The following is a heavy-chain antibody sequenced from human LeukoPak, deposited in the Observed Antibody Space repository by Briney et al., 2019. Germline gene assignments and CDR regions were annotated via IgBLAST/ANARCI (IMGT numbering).Heavy chain of an antibody. Sequence: PGRSLRLSCAASGFTFSSYAMHWVRQAPGKGLEWVALISYDGSNKYYTDTVKGRFIISIDNSKNTLFLQMNSLRAEDTAVFYCARAPALGYCTSSSCSSSYYYYYYMDVWGKGTTVTVSS. V-gene: IGHV3-30-3*01. D-gene: IGHD2-2*03. CDR3: ARAPALGYCTSSSCSSSYYYYYYMDV. CDR1: GFTFSSYA. J-gene: IGHJ6*03. CDR2: ISYDGSNK.